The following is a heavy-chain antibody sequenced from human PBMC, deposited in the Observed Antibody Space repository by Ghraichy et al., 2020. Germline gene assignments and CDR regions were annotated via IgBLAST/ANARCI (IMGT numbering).Heavy chain of an antibody. Sequence: ASVKVSCKVSGYTLTELSMHWVRQAPGKGLEWMGGFDPEDGETIYAQKFQGRVTMTEDTSTDTAYMELSSLRSEDTAVYYCATPYQRESGSYLSFDYWGQGTLVTVSS. CDR3: ATPYQRESGSYLSFDY. D-gene: IGHD1-26*01. J-gene: IGHJ4*02. CDR2: FDPEDGET. V-gene: IGHV1-24*01. CDR1: GYTLTELS.